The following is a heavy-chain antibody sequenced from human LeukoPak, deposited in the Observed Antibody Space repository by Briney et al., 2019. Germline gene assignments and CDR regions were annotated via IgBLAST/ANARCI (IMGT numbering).Heavy chain of an antibody. CDR1: GGSISSYY. CDR3: AKNGGYYYGSGNWFDP. V-gene: IGHV4-59*01. Sequence: SETLSLTCSVSGGSISSYYWNWIRQSPGKGLEWIGYIYYSGNTNYNPSLKSRVTISVDTSKNQFSLKLSSVTAADTAVFYCAKNGGYYYGSGNWFDPWGQGTLVTVSS. J-gene: IGHJ5*02. D-gene: IGHD3-10*01. CDR2: IYYSGNT.